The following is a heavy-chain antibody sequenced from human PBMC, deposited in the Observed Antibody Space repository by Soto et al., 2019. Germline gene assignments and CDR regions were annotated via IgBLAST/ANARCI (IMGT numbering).Heavy chain of an antibody. V-gene: IGHV3-30*18. Sequence: QVQLVESGGGVVQPGRSLRLSCAASGFTFSSYGMHWVRQAPGKGLEWVAVISYDGSNKYYADSVKGRFTISRDNSKNTLYLQMNSLRAEDTAVYYCAKAECFDYLGQGTLVTVSS. CDR1: GFTFSSYG. CDR3: AKAECFDY. J-gene: IGHJ4*02. CDR2: ISYDGSNK.